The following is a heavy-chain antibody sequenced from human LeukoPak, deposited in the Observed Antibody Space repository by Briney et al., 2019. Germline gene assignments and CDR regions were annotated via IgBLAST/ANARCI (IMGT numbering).Heavy chain of an antibody. CDR1: GCTFTSYD. Sequence: GASVKVSCKASGCTFTSYDINWVRQATGQGLEWMGWMNPNTGNTGYAQKFQGRVTITRNTSISTAYMELSSLRSEDTAVYYCAREGAAAGRYFDYWGQGTLVTVSS. D-gene: IGHD6-13*01. CDR2: MNPNTGNT. CDR3: AREGAAAGRYFDY. V-gene: IGHV1-8*03. J-gene: IGHJ4*02.